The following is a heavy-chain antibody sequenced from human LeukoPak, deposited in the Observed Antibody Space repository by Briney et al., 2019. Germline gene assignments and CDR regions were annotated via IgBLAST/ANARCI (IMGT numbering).Heavy chain of an antibody. CDR1: GGSISSSSYH. CDR2: IYYSGST. Sequence: KLSETLSLTCTVSGGSISSSSYHWGWIRQPPGKGLEWIGSIYYSGSTYYNPSLKSRVTISVDTSKNQFSLKLSSVTAADTAVYYCARVTGYMVEDYFDSWGQGTLVTVSS. CDR3: ARVTGYMVEDYFDS. J-gene: IGHJ4*02. D-gene: IGHD6-13*01. V-gene: IGHV4-39*01.